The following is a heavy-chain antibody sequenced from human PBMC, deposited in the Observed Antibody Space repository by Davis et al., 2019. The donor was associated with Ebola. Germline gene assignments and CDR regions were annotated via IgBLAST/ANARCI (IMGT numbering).Heavy chain of an antibody. J-gene: IGHJ4*02. CDR2: ITATGGST. Sequence: GESLKISCAASGFTFSSYAMSCVRQAPGKGLEWVSSITATGGSTYYADSVKGRFTISRDNSKNTLYLQMNSLRAEDTAVYYCAKDRGSIIVVVVSDYWGQGTLVTVSS. V-gene: IGHV3-23*01. D-gene: IGHD2-15*01. CDR3: AKDRGSIIVVVVSDY. CDR1: GFTFSSYA.